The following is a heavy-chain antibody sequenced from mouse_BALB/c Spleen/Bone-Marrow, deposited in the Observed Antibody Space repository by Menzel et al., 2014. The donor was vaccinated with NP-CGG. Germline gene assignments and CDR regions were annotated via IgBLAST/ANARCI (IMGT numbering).Heavy chain of an antibody. J-gene: IGHJ2*01. V-gene: IGHV14-3*02. CDR1: GFNIKDTY. Sequence: EVQVVEPGAELVKPGASVKLSRTASGFNIKDTYMHWVKQRPEQGLEWIGRIDPANGNTKYDPKFQGKATITADTSSNTAYLQLSSLTSEDTAVYYCASYVYGYYFDYWGQGTTLTVSS. CDR2: IDPANGNT. CDR3: ASYVYGYYFDY. D-gene: IGHD2-2*01.